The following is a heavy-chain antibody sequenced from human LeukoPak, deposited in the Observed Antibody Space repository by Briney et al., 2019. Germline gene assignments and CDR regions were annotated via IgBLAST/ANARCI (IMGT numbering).Heavy chain of an antibody. CDR2: IYYSGRT. Sequence: PSETLSLTCTVSGGSISDYYWNWMRQPPGKGLEWIGYIYYSGRTNYNPSLKSRVSISVDTSKNQLSLKLSSVTAAGTAVYYCARDEGVILNYWGQGTLVTVSS. J-gene: IGHJ4*02. V-gene: IGHV4-59*01. D-gene: IGHD3-16*02. CDR1: GGSISDYY. CDR3: ARDEGVILNY.